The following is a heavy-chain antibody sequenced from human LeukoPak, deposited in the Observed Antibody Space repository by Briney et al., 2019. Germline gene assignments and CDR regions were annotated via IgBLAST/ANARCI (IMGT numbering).Heavy chain of an antibody. J-gene: IGHJ3*02. V-gene: IGHV3-21*01. CDR1: GFTFSSYS. D-gene: IGHD2-2*01. CDR3: ARDSAVVVPAAADDAFDI. Sequence: GGSLRLSCAASGFTFSSYSMNWVRQAPGKGLEWVSSISSSSSYIYYADSVKGRFTISRDNAKNSLYLQMNSLRAEDTAVYYCARDSAVVVPAAADDAFDIWGQGTMVTVSS. CDR2: ISSSSSYI.